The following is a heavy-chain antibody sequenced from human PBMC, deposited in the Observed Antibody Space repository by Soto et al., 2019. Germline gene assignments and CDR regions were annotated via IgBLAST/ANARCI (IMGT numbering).Heavy chain of an antibody. Sequence: SETLSLTCTVSGGSISSGGYYWSWIRQHPGKGLEWIGYIYYSGSTYYNPSLKSRVTISVDTSKNQFSLKLSSVTAAATAVYYCARAYIVVVPAAYILNWLDPWGQGTQVTVS. CDR1: GGSISSGGYY. J-gene: IGHJ5*02. CDR2: IYYSGST. D-gene: IGHD2-2*01. V-gene: IGHV4-31*03. CDR3: ARAYIVVVPAAYILNWLDP.